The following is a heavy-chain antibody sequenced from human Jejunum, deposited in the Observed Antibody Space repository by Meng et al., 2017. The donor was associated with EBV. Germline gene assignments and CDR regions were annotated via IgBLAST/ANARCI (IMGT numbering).Heavy chain of an antibody. Sequence: QLPESGPGLVKPSETLSLTCTVSGGSVNSGNVYWSWIRQPPGKGLEWIGYIYYSGSTNYIPSLKSRVTISLDTSKNQFSLKLSSVTAADTAVYYCAGLRYSGYDRAFDYWGQGALVTVSS. V-gene: IGHV4-61*01. J-gene: IGHJ4*02. D-gene: IGHD5-12*01. CDR1: GGSVNSGNVY. CDR3: AGLRYSGYDRAFDY. CDR2: IYYSGST.